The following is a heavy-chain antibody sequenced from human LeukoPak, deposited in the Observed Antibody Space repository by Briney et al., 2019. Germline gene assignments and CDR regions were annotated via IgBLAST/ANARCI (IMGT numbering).Heavy chain of an antibody. J-gene: IGHJ3*02. V-gene: IGHV4-34*01. D-gene: IGHD5-18*01. CDR2: INHSGST. CDR1: GGSFSGYY. Sequence: SETLSLTCAVYGGSFSGYYWSWIRQPPGKGLEWIGEINHSGSTNYNPSLKGRVTISVDTSKNQFSLKLNSVTAADTAVYYCARAGYSYGDGGFDIWGQGTMVTVSS. CDR3: ARAGYSYGDGGFDI.